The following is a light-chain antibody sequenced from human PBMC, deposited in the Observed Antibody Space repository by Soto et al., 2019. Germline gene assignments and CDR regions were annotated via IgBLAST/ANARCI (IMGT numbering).Light chain of an antibody. V-gene: IGKV3-15*01. CDR3: QQYNNWPPLT. J-gene: IGKJ4*01. CDR2: GAS. CDR1: QSINSN. Sequence: EIVMTQSAVTLSVSPGERATLSCRASQSINSNLAWYQQKPGQAPRLLIYGASTRATGIPARFSGSGAGTEFTLTISSLQSEDFALYYCQQYNNWPPLTFGGGTKVDI.